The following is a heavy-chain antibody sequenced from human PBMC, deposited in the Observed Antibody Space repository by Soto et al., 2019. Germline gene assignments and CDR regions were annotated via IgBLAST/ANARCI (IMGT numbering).Heavy chain of an antibody. CDR3: AKGGVAAARGYFDH. D-gene: IGHD6-13*01. J-gene: IGHJ4*02. CDR2: ISGSGSVT. CDR1: GFIFRNYG. V-gene: IGHV3-23*01. Sequence: GGSLRLSXXAXGFIFRNYGLSWVRQAPGKGLEWVSDISGSGSVTNYADSVKGRFTISRDNSNNTLSLQMDSLRAEDTAVYYCAKGGVAAARGYFDHWDQGTRVTVSS.